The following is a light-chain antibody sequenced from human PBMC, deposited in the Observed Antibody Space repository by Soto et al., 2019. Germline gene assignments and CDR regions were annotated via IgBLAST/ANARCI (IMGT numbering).Light chain of an antibody. J-gene: IGLJ1*01. Sequence: QSVLTQPPSLSATPGQRVNISCSGSFSNIGDNAVNWYQQLPGAAPKLLIYLNDQRPSGVPDRFSGSKSGTSAFLAISGLQAEDEADYYCQSYDSSLSGSVFGTGTKVTVL. CDR1: FSNIGDNA. V-gene: IGLV1-44*01. CDR2: LND. CDR3: QSYDSSLSGSV.